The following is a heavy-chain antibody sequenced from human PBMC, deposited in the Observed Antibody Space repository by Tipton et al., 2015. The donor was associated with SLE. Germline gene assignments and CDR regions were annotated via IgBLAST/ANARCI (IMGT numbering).Heavy chain of an antibody. V-gene: IGHV4-38-2*01. CDR2: ISYTGST. Sequence: GLVKPSETLSLICSVSGFSISSSYYWGWIRQSPGKGLEWIGSISYTGSTFYSPSLKSRVTMSLDTSKNQFSLRLISVTAADTAVYYCARHVLSVTASYFDVWGRGTLGSVSS. D-gene: IGHD1-20*01. CDR3: ARHVLSVTASYFDV. CDR1: GFSISSSYY. J-gene: IGHJ2*01.